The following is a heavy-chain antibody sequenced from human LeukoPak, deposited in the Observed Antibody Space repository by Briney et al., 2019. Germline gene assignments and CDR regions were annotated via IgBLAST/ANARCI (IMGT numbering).Heavy chain of an antibody. CDR2: IYYSGST. D-gene: IGHD6-13*01. V-gene: IGHV4-59*01. J-gene: IGHJ4*02. Sequence: SETLSLTCTVSGGSISSYYWSWIRQPPRKGLEWIGYIYYSGSTNYNPSLKSRVTISVDTSKNQFSLKLSSVTAADTAVYYCASTHSSSWPYYFDYWGQGTLVTVSS. CDR3: ASTHSSSWPYYFDY. CDR1: GGSISSYY.